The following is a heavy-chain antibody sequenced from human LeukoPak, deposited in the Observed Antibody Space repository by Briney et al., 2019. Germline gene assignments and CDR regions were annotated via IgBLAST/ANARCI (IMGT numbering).Heavy chain of an antibody. CDR2: ISGRGGST. CDR3: AKNPTFTYYYDSSGYSNWFDP. J-gene: IGHJ5*02. V-gene: IGHV3-23*01. CDR1: GYTFSSYA. Sequence: GGCLRLSCAASGYTFSSYAMSWVRQAPGKGLEWVSAISGRGGSTYYADSVKGRFTISRDNSKNTLYLQMNSLRAEDTAVYYCAKNPTFTYYYDSSGYSNWFDPWGQGTLVTVSS. D-gene: IGHD3-22*01.